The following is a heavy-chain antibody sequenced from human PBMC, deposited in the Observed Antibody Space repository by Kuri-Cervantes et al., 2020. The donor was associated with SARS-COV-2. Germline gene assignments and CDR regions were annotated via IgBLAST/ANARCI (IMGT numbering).Heavy chain of an antibody. CDR3: ARDSGKWGWYSFDM. J-gene: IGHJ3*02. D-gene: IGHD6-13*01. V-gene: IGHV4-38-2*02. Sequence: ESLKISCTVSGYSISSGYHWGWIRQPPGKGLEWIGNIYYSGITNYNPALKSRLTISVDTSKNQLSLRLNSVTAADTALYYCARDSGKWGWYSFDMWGQGTMVTVSS. CDR2: IYYSGIT. CDR1: GYSISSGYH.